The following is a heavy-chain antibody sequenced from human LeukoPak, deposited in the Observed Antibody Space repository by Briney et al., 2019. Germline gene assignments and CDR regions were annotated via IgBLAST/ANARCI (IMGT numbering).Heavy chain of an antibody. CDR2: IIPIFGTA. V-gene: IGHV1-69*05. J-gene: IGHJ4*02. CDR1: GGTFSSYA. Sequence: SVKVSCKASGGTFSSYAISWVRQAPGQGLEWMGRIIPIFGTANYAQKFQGRVTITTDEFTSTAYMELSSLRSEDTAVYYCARGEGTLPWPHFDYWGQGTLVTVSS. D-gene: IGHD3-16*01. CDR3: ARGEGTLPWPHFDY.